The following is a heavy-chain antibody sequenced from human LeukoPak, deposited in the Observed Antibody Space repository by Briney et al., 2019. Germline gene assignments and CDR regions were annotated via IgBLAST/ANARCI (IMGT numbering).Heavy chain of an antibody. CDR3: ARTDGSGSYYNVYFDY. CDR1: GYTFTSYG. D-gene: IGHD3-10*01. CDR2: ISAYNGNT. V-gene: IGHV1-18*01. J-gene: IGHJ4*02. Sequence: ASVKVSCKASGYTFTSYGISWVRQAPGQGLEWMGWISAYNGNTNYAQKLQGRVTLTTDTSTSTAYMELRSLRSDDTAVYYCARTDGSGSYYNVYFDYWGQGTLVTVSS.